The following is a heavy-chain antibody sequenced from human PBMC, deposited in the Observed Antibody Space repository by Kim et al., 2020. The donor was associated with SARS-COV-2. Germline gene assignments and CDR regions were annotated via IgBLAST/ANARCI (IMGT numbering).Heavy chain of an antibody. D-gene: IGHD6-13*01. CDR2: IYSGGST. J-gene: IGHJ4*02. Sequence: GGSLRLSCAASGFTVSSNYMSWVRQAPGKGLEWVSVIYSGGSTYYADSVKGRFTISRDNSKNTLYLQMNSLRAADTAVYYCASGSSSCSRFGYWGQGTLVTVSS. CDR1: GFTVSSNY. V-gene: IGHV3-53*01. CDR3: ASGSSSCSRFGY.